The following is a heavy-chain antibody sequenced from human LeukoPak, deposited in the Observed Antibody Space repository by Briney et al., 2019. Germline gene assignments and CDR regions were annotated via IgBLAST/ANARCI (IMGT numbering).Heavy chain of an antibody. V-gene: IGHV3-30*04. Sequence: GRSLRLSCAASGFTFSSYAMHWVRQAPGKGLEWVAVISYDGSNKYYADTVKGRFTISRDNSKSTLYLQMDSLRAEDTAFYYCARVGCSSTSCTRPFDYWGQGTLVTVSS. CDR3: ARVGCSSTSCTRPFDY. CDR1: GFTFSSYA. D-gene: IGHD2-2*01. J-gene: IGHJ4*02. CDR2: ISYDGSNK.